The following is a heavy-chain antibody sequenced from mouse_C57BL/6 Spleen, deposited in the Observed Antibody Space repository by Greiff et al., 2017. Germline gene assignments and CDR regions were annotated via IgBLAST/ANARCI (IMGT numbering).Heavy chain of an antibody. CDR1: GYTFTSYW. CDR2: LYPGSGRT. Sequence: QVQLQQPGAELVKPGASVKMSCKASGYTFTSYWITWVKQRPGHGLEWIGDLYPGSGRTNYNEKFKSKATLTVDTSSSTAYMQLSSLTSEDSAVYYCARREGYGNSHYYAMDDWGQGTSGTVSS. J-gene: IGHJ4*01. CDR3: ARREGYGNSHYYAMDD. D-gene: IGHD2-1*01. V-gene: IGHV1-55*01.